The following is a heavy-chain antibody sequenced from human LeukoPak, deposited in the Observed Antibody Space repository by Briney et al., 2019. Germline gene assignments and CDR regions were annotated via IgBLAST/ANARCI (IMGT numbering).Heavy chain of an antibody. CDR1: GGTFTSYA. V-gene: IGHV1-69*10. CDR3: ARGYSTSYYYYMDV. Sequence: SVKVTCKASGGTFTSYAIHWVRQAPGQGLEWMGGFIPILGTANYAQKFQGRLTIIADKSTSTAYMELSSLRSEDTAVYYCARGYSTSYYYYMDVWGKGTTVTVSS. CDR2: FIPILGTA. J-gene: IGHJ6*03. D-gene: IGHD2-2*01.